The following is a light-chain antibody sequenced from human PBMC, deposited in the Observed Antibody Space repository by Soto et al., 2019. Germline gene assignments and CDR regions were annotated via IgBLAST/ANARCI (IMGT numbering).Light chain of an antibody. V-gene: IGLV2-14*03. CDR1: SSDVGGRDF. CDR3: SSYTSTTTVV. J-gene: IGLJ3*02. CDR2: NVN. Sequence: QSVLTQVASVSGSPGQSITISCTGTSSDVGGRDFVSWYQQHPGKAPKLIIYNVNYRPSGVSDRFSGSKSGNTASLTISGLQAGDEADYYCSSYTSTTTVVFGGGTKVTVL.